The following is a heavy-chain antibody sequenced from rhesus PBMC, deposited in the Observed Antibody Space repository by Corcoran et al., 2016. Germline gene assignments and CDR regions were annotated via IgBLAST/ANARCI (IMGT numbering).Heavy chain of an antibody. CDR2: ISGSGGST. V-gene: IGHV4-173*01. CDR3: ARARGYSSGWSDY. Sequence: QLQLQESGPGLVKPSETLSLTCAVSGGSISSNYWSWIRQPPGKGLEWIGSISGSGGSTDYNPSHKSRVTISTDTSKNQFSLKLSSVTAADAAVYYCARARGYSSGWSDYWGQGVLVTVSS. D-gene: IGHD6S26*01. J-gene: IGHJ4*01. CDR1: GGSISSNY.